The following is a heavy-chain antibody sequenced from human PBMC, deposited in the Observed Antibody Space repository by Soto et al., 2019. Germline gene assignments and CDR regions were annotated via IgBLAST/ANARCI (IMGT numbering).Heavy chain of an antibody. CDR1: GFTFSSYS. CDR2: ISSSSSYI. J-gene: IGHJ5*02. Sequence: GGSLRLSCAASGFTFSSYSMNWVRQAPGKGLEWVSSISSSSSYIYYADSVKGRFTISGDNAKNSLYLQMNSLRAEDTAVYYCARAPNTHCSGGSCYVLPQGNWFDPWGQGTLVTVSS. V-gene: IGHV3-21*01. D-gene: IGHD2-15*01. CDR3: ARAPNTHCSGGSCYVLPQGNWFDP.